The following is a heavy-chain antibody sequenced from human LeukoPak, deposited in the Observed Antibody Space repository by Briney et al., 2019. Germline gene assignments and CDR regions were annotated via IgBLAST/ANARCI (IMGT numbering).Heavy chain of an antibody. Sequence: PGGSLRLSCAASRLTFSTYAMSWVSQAPEKGMEWVSGISGSGSSTYYADSVKGRFTISRDNSKNTLYLQMSSLRDEDTAVYYCAKDRDNYYEARRFDPWGQGTLVTVSS. V-gene: IGHV3-23*01. D-gene: IGHD3-22*01. CDR2: ISGSGSST. CDR1: RLTFSTYA. J-gene: IGHJ5*02. CDR3: AKDRDNYYEARRFDP.